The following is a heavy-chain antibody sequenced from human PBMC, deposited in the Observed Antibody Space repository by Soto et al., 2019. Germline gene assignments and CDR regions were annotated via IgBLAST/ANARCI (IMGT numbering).Heavy chain of an antibody. V-gene: IGHV3-23*01. Sequence: EVQLLESGGGLVQPGGSLRLSCAASGFTFSNYAMSWVRQAPGKGLEWVSTISGSGGNTYYPDSVKGRFTISRDNSKNTVYLQMNSLRAEDRAVYYCAKERLGRGADYWGQGALVTVTS. CDR3: AKERLGRGADY. CDR1: GFTFSNYA. CDR2: ISGSGGNT. J-gene: IGHJ4*02.